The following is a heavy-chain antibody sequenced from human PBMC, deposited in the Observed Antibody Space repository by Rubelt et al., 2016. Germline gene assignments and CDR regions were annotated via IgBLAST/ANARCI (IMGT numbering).Heavy chain of an antibody. J-gene: IGHJ1*01. CDR3: ARGGFHGGGAVDFQR. D-gene: IGHD3-10*01. CDR1: GGSMSRNY. CDR2: AYNSGTH. V-gene: IGHV4-59*13. Sequence: QVQLQESGPGLVKPSETLSLTCSVSGGSMSRNYWSWIRQPPGKGLEWIGYAYNSGTHKYNPSLKSRVTISMDTSKNQLSRMRTSGTAADAAVYDCARGGFHGGGAVDFQRWGQGILVTVSS.